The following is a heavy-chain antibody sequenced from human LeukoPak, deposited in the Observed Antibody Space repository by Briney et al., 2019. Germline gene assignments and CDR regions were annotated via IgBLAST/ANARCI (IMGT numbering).Heavy chain of an antibody. CDR3: ARHGYYVFDY. Sequence: PGGSLRLSCAGSGFTFSSHWMGWVRQAPGKGLEWLANIKEDGHEKYYVDSVRGRFTISRDNAKNSLFLQMDSLRAEDTAVYFCARHGYYVFDYWGQGTLVTVSS. J-gene: IGHJ4*02. V-gene: IGHV3-7*01. CDR1: GFTFSSHW. CDR2: IKEDGHEK. D-gene: IGHD4-17*01.